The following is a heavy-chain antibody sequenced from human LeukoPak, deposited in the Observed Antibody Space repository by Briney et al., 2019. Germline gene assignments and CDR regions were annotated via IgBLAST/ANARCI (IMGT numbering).Heavy chain of an antibody. V-gene: IGHV3-30*02. CDR3: VRVHMSEDIVVVVAATEIDYYGMDV. D-gene: IGHD2-15*01. J-gene: IGHJ6*02. CDR1: GFTFSSYG. CDR2: IRYDGSNK. Sequence: GGSLRLSCAASGFTFSSYGMHWVRQAPGKGLEWVAFIRYDGSNKYYADSVKGRFTISRDNSKNTLYLQMNSLRAEDTAVYYCVRVHMSEDIVVVVAATEIDYYGMDVWGQGTTVTVSS.